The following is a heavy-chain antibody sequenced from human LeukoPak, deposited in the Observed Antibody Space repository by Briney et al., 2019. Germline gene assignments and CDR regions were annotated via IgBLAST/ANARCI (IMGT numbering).Heavy chain of an antibody. CDR3: ARGEQWLVWVYFDY. D-gene: IGHD6-19*01. Sequence: GGSLRLSCTPSGFTFSSHAMSWVRQAPGKGLEWVSGISGNGAGTYYGDSVKGRFTISRDNSKNTLYLQMNSLRAEDTAVYYCARGEQWLVWVYFDYWGQGTLVTVSS. CDR1: GFTFSSHA. J-gene: IGHJ4*02. V-gene: IGHV3-23*02. CDR2: ISGNGAGT.